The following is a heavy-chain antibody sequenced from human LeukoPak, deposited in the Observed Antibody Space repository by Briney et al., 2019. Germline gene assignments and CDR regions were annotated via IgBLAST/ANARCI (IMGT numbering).Heavy chain of an antibody. CDR1: GYTFSGFY. CDR3: ARDSGETGFWSGSYFDY. J-gene: IGHJ4*02. Sequence: ASVKVSCKASGYTFSGFYIHWVRQAPGQGLEWMGWINPNSGGTNFAQKFQGRVTMTRDTSISTAYMEVSRLRSDDTAVYYCARDSGETGFWSGSYFDYWGQGTLVTVSS. CDR2: INPNSGGT. V-gene: IGHV1-2*02. D-gene: IGHD3-3*01.